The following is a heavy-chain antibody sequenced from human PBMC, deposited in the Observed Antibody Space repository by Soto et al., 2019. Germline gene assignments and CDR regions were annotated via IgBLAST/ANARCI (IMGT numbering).Heavy chain of an antibody. CDR3: ARDGTINSAPYYGMDV. CDR2: IFSGGGT. V-gene: IGHV3-53*01. Sequence: PGGSLRLSCAASGLTVSTSYMSWVRQTPGKGLEWVSLIFSGGGTFYADSVKGRFTISRDNSKNMLYLQMNSLRAEDTAVYYCARDGTINSAPYYGMDVWGQGTTVTAP. CDR1: GLTVSTSY. D-gene: IGHD1-1*01. J-gene: IGHJ6*02.